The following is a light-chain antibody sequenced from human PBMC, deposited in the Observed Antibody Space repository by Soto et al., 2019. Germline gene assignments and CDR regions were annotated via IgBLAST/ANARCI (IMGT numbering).Light chain of an antibody. CDR2: EVR. CDR3: SSYTSTTTLVL. CDR1: SSDIGGYNY. J-gene: IGLJ2*01. Sequence: QSALTQPASVSGSPGQSITISCTGTSSDIGGYNYVSWYQQHPGKAPKLMIYEVRNRPSGVSLRFSGSKSGNTASLTISGLQAEDEADYYCSSYTSTTTLVLFGGGTKLTVL. V-gene: IGLV2-14*01.